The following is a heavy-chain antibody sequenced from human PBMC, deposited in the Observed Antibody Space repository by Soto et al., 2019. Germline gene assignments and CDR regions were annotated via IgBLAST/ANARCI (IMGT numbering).Heavy chain of an antibody. J-gene: IGHJ6*03. CDR1: GYTFTGYS. Sequence: QVQLVQSGAAVTKPGASVKVSCKASGYTFTGYSMHWVRQAPVQGLEWMGWINPNSGGTNYAQKFQGWVTMTRDTSISTAYMELSRLRSDDTAVYYCARVRGQTPSYYMDVWGKGTTVTVSS. V-gene: IGHV1-2*04. CDR3: ARVRGQTPSYYMDV. D-gene: IGHD3-10*01. CDR2: INPNSGGT.